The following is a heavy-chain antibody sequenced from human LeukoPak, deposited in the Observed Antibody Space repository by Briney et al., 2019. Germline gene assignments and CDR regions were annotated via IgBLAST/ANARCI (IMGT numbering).Heavy chain of an antibody. CDR3: AKGALVGAQNYFDY. CDR1: GFTLSSYA. D-gene: IGHD1-26*01. J-gene: IGHJ4*02. CDR2: ITGSGGST. Sequence: GGSVRLSCAASGFTLSSYAMSWVRQAPGKGLEWVSSITGSGGSTYYADSVKGRFTISRDNSKNTLYLQMNSLRAEDTAVYYCAKGALVGAQNYFDYWGQGTLVTVSS. V-gene: IGHV3-23*01.